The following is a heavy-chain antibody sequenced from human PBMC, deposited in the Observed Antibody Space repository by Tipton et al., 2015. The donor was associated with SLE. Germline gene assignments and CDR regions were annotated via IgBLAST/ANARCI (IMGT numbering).Heavy chain of an antibody. CDR1: GGSVSSRSYY. J-gene: IGHJ5*02. CDR3: ARLTAITIFNNWFDP. D-gene: IGHD3-9*01. V-gene: IGHV4-39*07. CDR2: MSYNGNT. Sequence: TLSLTCTVSGGSVSSRSYYWGWIRQPPGEGLQWIASMSYNGNTYYNPSLKSRVTISLETSKNQFSLKLSSVTAADTAVYYCARLTAITIFNNWFDPWGQGTLVTVSS.